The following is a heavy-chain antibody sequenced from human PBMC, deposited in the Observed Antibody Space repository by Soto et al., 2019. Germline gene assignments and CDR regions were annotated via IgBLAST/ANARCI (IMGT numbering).Heavy chain of an antibody. D-gene: IGHD2-2*02. CDR2: IIPILGIA. CDR3: AMEYCSSTSCYRDY. Sequence: QVQLVQSGAEVKKPGSSVKVSCKASGGTFSSYTISWVRQAPGQGLEWMGRIIPILGIANYAEKFQGRVTITADKSTSTAYMELTSLRSEETAVYYCAMEYCSSTSCYRDYWGQGTLVTVSS. V-gene: IGHV1-69*02. CDR1: GGTFSSYT. J-gene: IGHJ4*02.